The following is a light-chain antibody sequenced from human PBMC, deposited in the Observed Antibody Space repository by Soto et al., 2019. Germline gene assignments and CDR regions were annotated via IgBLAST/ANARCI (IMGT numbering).Light chain of an antibody. Sequence: QSVLTQPASVSGSPGQSITISCTGTSSDVGSYNLVSWYQQHPGKAPKLMIYEGSNRPSGVSNRFSGSKSGNTASLTISGLQAEDEADYYCCSYAGSRRVFGTGTQLTVL. J-gene: IGLJ6*01. CDR2: EGS. V-gene: IGLV2-23*01. CDR1: SSDVGSYNL. CDR3: CSYAGSRRV.